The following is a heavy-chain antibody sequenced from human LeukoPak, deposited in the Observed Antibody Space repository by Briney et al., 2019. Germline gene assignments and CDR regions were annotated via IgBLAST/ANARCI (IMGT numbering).Heavy chain of an antibody. D-gene: IGHD3-10*01. Sequence: PGGSLRLSCAASGFTFSSYWMSWVRQAPGKGLEWVANIKQDGSEKYYVDSVKGRFTISRDNAKNSLYLQMNSLRAEDTAVYYGGRGGQGDVSFDIWGKGTMVPVFS. CDR2: IKQDGSEK. CDR3: GRGGQGDVSFDI. CDR1: GFTFSSYW. J-gene: IGHJ3*02. V-gene: IGHV3-7*01.